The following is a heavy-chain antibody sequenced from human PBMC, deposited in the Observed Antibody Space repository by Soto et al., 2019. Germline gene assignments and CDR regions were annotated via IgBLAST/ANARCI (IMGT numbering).Heavy chain of an antibody. V-gene: IGHV4-38-2*01. CDR1: GYSISSGYY. CDR3: AIRSGYSYGYFDY. Sequence: NLPETLSLTCAVSGYSISSGYYWGWIRQPPGKGLEWIGSIYHSGSTYYNPSLKSRVTISVDTSKNQFSLKLSSVTAADTAVYYCAIRSGYSYGYFDYWGQGTLVTVSS. J-gene: IGHJ4*02. CDR2: IYHSGST. D-gene: IGHD5-18*01.